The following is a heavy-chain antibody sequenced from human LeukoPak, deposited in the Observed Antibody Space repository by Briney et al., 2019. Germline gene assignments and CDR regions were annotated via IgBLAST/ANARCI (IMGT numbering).Heavy chain of an antibody. CDR1: GFTFSSYS. D-gene: IGHD1/OR15-1a*01. J-gene: IGHJ6*03. V-gene: IGHV3-21*01. CDR2: ISSSSSYI. CDR3: AREGLGSNNPYYYYYMDV. Sequence: GGSLRLSCAASGFTFSSYSMNWVRQAPGKGLEWVSSISSSSSYICYADSVKGRFTISRDNAKNSLYLQMNSLRAEDTAVYYCAREGLGSNNPYYYYYMDVWGKGTTVTVSS.